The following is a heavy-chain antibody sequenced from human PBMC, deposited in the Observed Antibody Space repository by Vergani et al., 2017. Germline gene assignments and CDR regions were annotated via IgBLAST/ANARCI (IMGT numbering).Heavy chain of an antibody. Sequence: QLQLQESGPGLVKPSETLSLTCTVSGGSISSSSYYWGWIRQPPGKGLEWIGSIYYSGSTYYNPSLKSRVTISVDTSKNQFSLKLSSVTAADTAVYYCASXEYSSSADERAFDIWGQGTMVTVSS. V-gene: IGHV4-39*01. CDR2: IYYSGST. D-gene: IGHD6-6*01. J-gene: IGHJ3*02. CDR3: ASXEYSSSADERAFDI. CDR1: GGSISSSSYY.